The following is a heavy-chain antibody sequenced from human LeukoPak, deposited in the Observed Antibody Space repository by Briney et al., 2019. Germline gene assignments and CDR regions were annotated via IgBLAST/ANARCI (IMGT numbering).Heavy chain of an antibody. V-gene: IGHV3-48*03. CDR2: ISSSGSTI. D-gene: IGHD3-10*01. J-gene: IGHJ4*02. Sequence: GGSLRLSCAASGFTFSSYEMNWVRQAPGKGLEWVSYISSSGSTIYYADSVKGRFTISRHNDKHSLYLQMNSLRAEDTAVYYCAREGGAEPGGWFGELLLGKQAYYFDYWGQGTLVTVSS. CDR1: GFTFSSYE. CDR3: AREGGAEPGGWFGELLLGKQAYYFDY.